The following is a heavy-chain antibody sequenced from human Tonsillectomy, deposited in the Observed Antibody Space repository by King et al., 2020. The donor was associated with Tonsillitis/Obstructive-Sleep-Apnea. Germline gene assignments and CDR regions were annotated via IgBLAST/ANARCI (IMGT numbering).Heavy chain of an antibody. CDR2: IRSKAYGGTT. D-gene: IGHD6-13*01. CDR1: GFTFGDYA. Sequence: QLVQSGGGLVQPGRSLRLSCTASGFTFGDYAMSWVRQAPGKGLEWVGFIRSKAYGGTTEYAASVKGRFTISRDDSKSIAYLQMNSLKTEDTAVYYCTREHSSSWYGFDYWGQGTLVTVSS. CDR3: TREHSSSWYGFDY. V-gene: IGHV3-49*04. J-gene: IGHJ4*02.